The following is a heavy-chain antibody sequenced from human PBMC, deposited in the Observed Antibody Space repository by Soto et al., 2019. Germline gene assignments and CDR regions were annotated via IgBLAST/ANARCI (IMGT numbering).Heavy chain of an antibody. CDR2: IYYTGYT. Sequence: SETLSLTCTGSGGSISSYYWSWIRQPPGKGLEWIGYIYYTGYTNYNPSLKSRVTISVDTSKNQFSLNVSSVTAADTAVYYCARVKWFGESGFDYWGQGTLVTV. CDR3: ARVKWFGESGFDY. CDR1: GGSISSYY. J-gene: IGHJ4*02. V-gene: IGHV4-59*01. D-gene: IGHD3-10*01.